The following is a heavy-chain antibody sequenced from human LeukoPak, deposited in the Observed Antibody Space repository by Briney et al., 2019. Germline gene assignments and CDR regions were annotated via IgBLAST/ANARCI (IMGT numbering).Heavy chain of an antibody. V-gene: IGHV3-7*01. CDR1: GITFSSYW. Sequence: GGSLRLSCVASGITFSSYWMSWVRQGPGQGLEWVANTKQDGSEKYYVDSVKGRFTISRDNAKNSLYLQRNSLRAEDTAVYYCARDTRGGGSFDWGQGTLVTVSS. J-gene: IGHJ4*02. D-gene: IGHD2-15*01. CDR2: TKQDGSEK. CDR3: ARDTRGGGSFD.